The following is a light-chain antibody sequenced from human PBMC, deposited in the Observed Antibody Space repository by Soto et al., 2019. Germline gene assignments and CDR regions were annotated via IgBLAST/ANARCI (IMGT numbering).Light chain of an antibody. CDR3: SSRTSTSTRV. Sequence: QSVLTQPASVSGSPGQSITISCTGTTSDVSGYNSVSWYQQHPGKAPELMIYDVSNRPSGISYRFSGSKSGNTASLTISGLQAEDEADYYCSSRTSTSTRVFGTGTKVTVL. V-gene: IGLV2-14*01. J-gene: IGLJ1*01. CDR2: DVS. CDR1: TSDVSGYNS.